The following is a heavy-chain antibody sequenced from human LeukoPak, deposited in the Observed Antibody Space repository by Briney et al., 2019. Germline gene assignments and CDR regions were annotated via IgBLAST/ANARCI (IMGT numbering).Heavy chain of an antibody. CDR2: ISGSGGST. CDR1: GFTFSSYA. CDR3: ASDIVVVPAAILDDAFDI. J-gene: IGHJ3*02. Sequence: PGGSLRLSCAASGFTFSSYAMSWVRQAPGKGLEWVSAISGSGGSTYYADSVKGRFTISRDNSKNTLYLQMNSLRAEDTAVYYCASDIVVVPAAILDDAFDIWGQGTMVTVSS. V-gene: IGHV3-23*01. D-gene: IGHD2-2*02.